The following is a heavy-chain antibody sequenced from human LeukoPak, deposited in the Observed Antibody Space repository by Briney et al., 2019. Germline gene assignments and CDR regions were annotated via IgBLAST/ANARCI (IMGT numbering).Heavy chain of an antibody. J-gene: IGHJ4*02. V-gene: IGHV1-18*01. CDR1: GFTFSAYG. CDR3: ARGVAMGTTYYSDS. D-gene: IGHD1-1*01. Sequence: GTSVKVSCKTSGFTFSAYGIAWVRQAPGQRPEWMGWISNHNSNTNYAQKFQGRISVTTETSTGTAFLEVRDLKSDDTAVYYCARGVAMGTTYYSDSWGRGTQVTVAS. CDR2: ISNHNSNT.